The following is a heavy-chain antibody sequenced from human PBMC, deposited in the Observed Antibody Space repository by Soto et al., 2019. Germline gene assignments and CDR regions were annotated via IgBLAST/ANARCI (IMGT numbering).Heavy chain of an antibody. Sequence: QITLKESGPTLVKPTQTLTLTCTFSGFSLSTSGVGVGWIRQPPGKALEWLALIYWDDDKRYSPSLKSRLTITKDTAKNQVVLTMTNMDPVDTATYYCAHRREWLATFDYWGQGTLVTVSS. CDR2: IYWDDDK. V-gene: IGHV2-5*02. CDR1: GFSLSTSGVG. J-gene: IGHJ4*02. CDR3: AHRREWLATFDY. D-gene: IGHD6-19*01.